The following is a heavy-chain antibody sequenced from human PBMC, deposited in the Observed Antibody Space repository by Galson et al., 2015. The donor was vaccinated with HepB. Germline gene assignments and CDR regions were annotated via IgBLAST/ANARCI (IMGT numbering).Heavy chain of an antibody. D-gene: IGHD7-27*01. CDR2: ISSSSSYI. Sequence: SLRLSCAASGFTFSSYSMNWVRQAPGKGLEWVSSISSSSSYIYYADSVKGRFTISRDNAKNSLYLQMNSLRAEDTAVYYCARDGAPYRDWGSGKDYWGQGTLVTVSS. J-gene: IGHJ4*02. CDR3: ARDGAPYRDWGSGKDY. CDR1: GFTFSSYS. V-gene: IGHV3-21*01.